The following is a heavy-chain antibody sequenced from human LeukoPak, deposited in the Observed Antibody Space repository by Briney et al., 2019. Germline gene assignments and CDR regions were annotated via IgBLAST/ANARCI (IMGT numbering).Heavy chain of an antibody. CDR2: ISAYNGNT. CDR1: GYTFTSYG. V-gene: IGHV1-18*01. CDR3: ARGVAVAGTGNGFDP. Sequence: GASVKVSCKASGYTFTSYGISWVRQAPGQGLEWMGWISAYNGNTNYAQKLQGRVTMTTDTSTSTAYMELRSLRSDDTAVYYCARGVAVAGTGNGFDPWGQGTLVTVSS. J-gene: IGHJ5*02. D-gene: IGHD6-19*01.